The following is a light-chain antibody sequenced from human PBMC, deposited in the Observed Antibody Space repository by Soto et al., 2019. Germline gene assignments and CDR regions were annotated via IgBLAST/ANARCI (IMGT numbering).Light chain of an antibody. CDR1: QDISKY. V-gene: IGKV1-33*01. CDR2: DAS. CDR3: QQFGNLPLT. Sequence: DIQMTQSPSSLSASVVDRVTITCQASQDISKYLNWYQQKPGKAPKLLIYDASNLERGVPSRFSGRGSGTDFTFTISSLQPEDIATYYCQQFGNLPLTFGGGTKVDIK. J-gene: IGKJ4*01.